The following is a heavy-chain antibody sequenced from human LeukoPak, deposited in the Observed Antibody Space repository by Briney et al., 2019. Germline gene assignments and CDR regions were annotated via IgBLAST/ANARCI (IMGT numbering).Heavy chain of an antibody. CDR3: ARGNWNYASFWFDP. Sequence: SETLSPTCTLSGGSISSYFWSWIRPPPRRGLEWIGYISYSGSTNYNPAIKSRVYISVETSKNQFSLKLSSVTAADTAVYYCARGNWNYASFWFDPWGQGTLVTVSS. D-gene: IGHD1-7*01. CDR1: GGSISSYF. J-gene: IGHJ5*02. CDR2: ISYSGST. V-gene: IGHV4-59*01.